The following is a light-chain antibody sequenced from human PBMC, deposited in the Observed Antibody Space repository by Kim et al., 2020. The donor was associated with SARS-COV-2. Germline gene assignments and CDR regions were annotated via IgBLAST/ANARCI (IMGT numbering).Light chain of an antibody. Sequence: ATINCRSSQGVFQSSYNKSYLACYRQRPGHPPRLLIYWASTRDSGVPARFSGSGSGTDFSLTISSLQTEDVAVYYCQKYSDTPWTFGQGTKVDIK. J-gene: IGKJ1*01. CDR3: QKYSDTPWT. CDR1: QGVFQSSYNKSY. CDR2: WAS. V-gene: IGKV4-1*01.